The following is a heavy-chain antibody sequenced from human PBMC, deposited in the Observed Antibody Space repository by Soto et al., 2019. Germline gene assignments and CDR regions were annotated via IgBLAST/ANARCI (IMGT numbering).Heavy chain of an antibody. D-gene: IGHD2-15*01. Sequence: EVQLVESGGGLVQPGGSLRLSCAASRFTFSNYWMSWVRQAPGKGLEWVANIKQDGSEKYYVDSVKGRFTISRDNAKNSLSLQMKSLRAEDTAVYYCARAPNSIDYWGQGTLVTVSS. V-gene: IGHV3-7*01. CDR3: ARAPNSIDY. CDR1: RFTFSNYW. J-gene: IGHJ4*02. CDR2: IKQDGSEK.